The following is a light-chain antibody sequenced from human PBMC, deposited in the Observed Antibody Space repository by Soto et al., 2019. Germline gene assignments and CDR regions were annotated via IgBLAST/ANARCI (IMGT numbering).Light chain of an antibody. CDR2: AAS. Sequence: EIVLTQSPGTLSLSPGERATLSCRASQSVSNTFLAWYQQKPGQAPRLLIYAASSRATGIPDRFSGSGSGTAFTLTISRLEPEDFAVYYCQQYGSSLGVTFGQGTKLEI. V-gene: IGKV3-20*01. J-gene: IGKJ2*01. CDR1: QSVSNTF. CDR3: QQYGSSLGVT.